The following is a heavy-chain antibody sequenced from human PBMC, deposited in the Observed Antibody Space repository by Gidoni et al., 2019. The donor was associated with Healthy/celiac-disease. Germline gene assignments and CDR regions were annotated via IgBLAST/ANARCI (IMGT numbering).Heavy chain of an antibody. Sequence: EVQLLESGGGLVQPGGSLRLSCAASGFTFSSYAMSWVRQAPGKGLEWVSAISGSGGSTSYSDSVKGRFTISRDNSKNTLYLQMNSLRAEDTAVYYCAKDRTYYYDSSGLSNAFDIWGQGTMVTVSS. J-gene: IGHJ3*02. CDR2: ISGSGGST. D-gene: IGHD3-22*01. CDR1: GFTFSSYA. CDR3: AKDRTYYYDSSGLSNAFDI. V-gene: IGHV3-23*01.